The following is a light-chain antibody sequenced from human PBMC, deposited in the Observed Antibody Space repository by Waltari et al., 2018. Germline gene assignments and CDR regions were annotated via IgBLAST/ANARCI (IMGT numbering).Light chain of an antibody. J-gene: IGKJ4*01. CDR1: QGIANF. V-gene: IGKV1-27*01. CDR2: GAS. Sequence: DIQMTQSPSSLSASVGDRVTITCRASQGIANFLAWYQQKPGKVPKLLIYGASTLQSGVPPRFSGSGSGTDFTLTISSLQPEDGATYYCQKYTTAPPELTFGGGTKVEIK. CDR3: QKYTTAPPELT.